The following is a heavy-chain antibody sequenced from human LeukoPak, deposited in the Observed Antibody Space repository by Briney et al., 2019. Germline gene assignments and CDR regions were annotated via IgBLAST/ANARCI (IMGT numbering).Heavy chain of an antibody. D-gene: IGHD1-7*01. Sequence: PSETLSLTCTVSGGSIVITNYYWGWIRQPPGKGLEWIGTIYYSGSTYYNPSLKSRVTMSVDSSKNQFSLILISVTAADTAVYYCARDLDWNYADYWGQGTLVTVSS. V-gene: IGHV4-39*07. CDR1: GGSIVITNYY. CDR2: IYYSGST. CDR3: ARDLDWNYADY. J-gene: IGHJ4*02.